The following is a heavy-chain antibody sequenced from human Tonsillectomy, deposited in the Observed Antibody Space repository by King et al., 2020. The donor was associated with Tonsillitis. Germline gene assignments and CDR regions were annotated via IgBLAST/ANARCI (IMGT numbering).Heavy chain of an antibody. CDR1: GFSLSTHEVG. CDR2: IYWDDVK. J-gene: IGHJ3*01. D-gene: IGHD2-8*01. Sequence: TLKESGPTLVKPTQTLTLTCSFSGFSLSTHEVGVGWIRQPPGKALEVLALIYWDDVKRYSPSLRSRRTISKDTSKNQVVLTLTNVDPVDTATYYCAHSVITNGDAFDVWGQGTMVTVSS. CDR3: AHSVITNGDAFDV. V-gene: IGHV2-5*02.